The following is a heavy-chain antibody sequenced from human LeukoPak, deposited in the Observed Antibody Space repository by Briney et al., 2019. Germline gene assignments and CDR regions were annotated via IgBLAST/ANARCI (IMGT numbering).Heavy chain of an antibody. J-gene: IGHJ4*02. CDR3: ARGGSYYAY. Sequence: PGGSLRLSCAASGFTFSSYSMNWVRQAPGKGLEWVSVIYSGGSTYYADSVKGRFTISRDNSKNTLYLQMNSLRAEDTAVYYCARGGSYYAYWGQGTLVTVSS. CDR1: GFTFSSYS. D-gene: IGHD1-26*01. CDR2: IYSGGST. V-gene: IGHV3-53*01.